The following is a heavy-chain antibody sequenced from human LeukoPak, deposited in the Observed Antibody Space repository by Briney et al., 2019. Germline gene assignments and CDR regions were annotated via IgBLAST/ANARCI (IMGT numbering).Heavy chain of an antibody. CDR3: AEDAGISVDRVVISSFDS. J-gene: IGHJ4*02. CDR1: GLTLSSYW. Sequence: RRSLRLSCAVSGLTLSSYWMSSVRQSPRKGLGWVSANSGSGGSTYYVDSVKGRFTISRDNSKNTLYLQMNSLRAEDTALYYCAEDAGISVDRVVISSFDSWGQGTLVTVSS. D-gene: IGHD3-10*01. CDR2: NSGSGGST. V-gene: IGHV3-23*01.